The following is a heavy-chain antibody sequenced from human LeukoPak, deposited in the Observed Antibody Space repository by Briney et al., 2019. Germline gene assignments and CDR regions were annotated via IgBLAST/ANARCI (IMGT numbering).Heavy chain of an antibody. CDR2: MNPNSGNT. CDR3: ARGRGHTAMVRDYYYYMDV. Sequence: ASVKVSCKASGYTFTSYDINWVRQATGQGLEWMGWMNPNSGNTGYAQKFQGRVTMTRNTSISTAYMELSSLRSEDTAVYYCARGRGHTAMVRDYYYYMDVWGKGTTVTVSS. D-gene: IGHD5-18*01. V-gene: IGHV1-8*01. CDR1: GYTFTSYD. J-gene: IGHJ6*03.